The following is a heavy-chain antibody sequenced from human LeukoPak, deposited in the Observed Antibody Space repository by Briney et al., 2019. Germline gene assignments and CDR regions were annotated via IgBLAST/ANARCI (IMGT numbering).Heavy chain of an antibody. D-gene: IGHD3-22*01. J-gene: IGHJ4*02. CDR1: GFSFSNYE. CDR2: INSNGSLA. V-gene: IGHV3-48*03. CDR3: ARDRYFDSSGSEDFDY. Sequence: GGSLRLSCVASGFSFSNYEMNWVRQAPGKGLEWLSYINSNGSLAFYADSVKGRFTISRDTLTSTLYLQMNNVRVEDTAVYYCARDRYFDSSGSEDFDYWGQGTLVTVSS.